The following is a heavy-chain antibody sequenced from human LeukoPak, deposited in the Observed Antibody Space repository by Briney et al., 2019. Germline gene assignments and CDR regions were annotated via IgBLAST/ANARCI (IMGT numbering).Heavy chain of an antibody. CDR3: ARAAGKTAYYYGMDV. CDR1: GFTFSSYW. V-gene: IGHV3-7*01. J-gene: IGHJ6*02. D-gene: IGHD1-1*01. Sequence: GGSLRLSCAASGFTFSSYWMSWVRQAPGKGLEWVANIKQDGSEKYYVDSVKGRFTISRDNAKNSLYLQMNSLRAGDTAVYYCARAAGKTAYYYGMDVWGQGTTVTVSS. CDR2: IKQDGSEK.